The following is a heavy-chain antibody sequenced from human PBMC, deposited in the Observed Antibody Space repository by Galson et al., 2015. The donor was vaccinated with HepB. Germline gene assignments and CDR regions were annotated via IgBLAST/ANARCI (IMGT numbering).Heavy chain of an antibody. CDR2: ISAYNGNT. D-gene: IGHD5-12*01. CDR3: ARVDIVATNWYFDL. J-gene: IGHJ2*01. V-gene: IGHV1-18*04. Sequence: SVKVSCKASGYTFTSYGISWVRQAPGQGLEWMGWISAYNGNTNYAQKLQGRVTMTTDTSTSTAYMELRSLRSDDTAVYYCARVDIVATNWYFDLWGRGTLVTVSS. CDR1: GYTFTSYG.